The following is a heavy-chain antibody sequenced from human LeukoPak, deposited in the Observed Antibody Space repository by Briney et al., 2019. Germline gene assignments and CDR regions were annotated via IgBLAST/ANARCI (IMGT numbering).Heavy chain of an antibody. V-gene: IGHV3-48*03. J-gene: IGHJ6*01. CDR3: EGFGELLMAGRYYGMDG. D-gene: IGHD3-10*01. Sequence: PGGSLRLSCAASGFTLSSYEMNWVRQAPGKGLEWVSYISSSGSTIYYADSVKGRFTISRDNAKNSLYLQMNSLRADDTAVYYWEGFGELLMAGRYYGMDGWGQRTTGTVSS. CDR2: ISSSGSTI. CDR1: GFTLSSYE.